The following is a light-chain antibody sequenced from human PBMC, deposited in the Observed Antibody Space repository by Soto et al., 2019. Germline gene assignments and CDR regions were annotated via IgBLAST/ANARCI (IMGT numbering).Light chain of an antibody. CDR3: QQSFNTLT. CDR2: SAS. J-gene: IGKJ4*01. V-gene: IGKV1-39*01. CDR1: QSISTY. Sequence: DIQMTQSPSSLSASVGDRVTITCRASQSISTYVSWYQHRPGKAPKLLIYSASTLQSGVPPRFSGSGSVTDFTLTISILQPEDFATYYCQQSFNTLTFGGGTKVEIE.